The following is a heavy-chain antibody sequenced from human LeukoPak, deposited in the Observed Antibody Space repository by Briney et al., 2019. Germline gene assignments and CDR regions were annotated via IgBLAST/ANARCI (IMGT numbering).Heavy chain of an antibody. CDR3: ARATRAGTTNLDY. Sequence: GGSLRLSCAASGFTFGSYSMNWVRQAPGKGLEWVSSISSSSSYIYYADSVKGRFTISRDNSKNSLYLQMNSLRAEDTAVYYCARATRAGTTNLDYWGQGTLVTVSS. CDR2: ISSSSSYI. CDR1: GFTFGSYS. V-gene: IGHV3-21*01. D-gene: IGHD1-1*01. J-gene: IGHJ4*02.